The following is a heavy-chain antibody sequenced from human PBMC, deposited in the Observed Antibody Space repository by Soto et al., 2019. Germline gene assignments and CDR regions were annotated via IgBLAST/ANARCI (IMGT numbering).Heavy chain of an antibody. CDR2: IIPIFGTA. J-gene: IGHJ4*02. CDR1: GGTFSSYA. D-gene: IGHD1-26*01. V-gene: IGHV1-69*13. Sequence: SVKVSCKASGGTFSSYAISWVRQAPVQGLEWMGGIIPIFGTANYAQKFQGRVTITADESTSTAYMELSSLRSEDTAVYYCAREAPRIAGATHFDYWGQGTLVTVSS. CDR3: AREAPRIAGATHFDY.